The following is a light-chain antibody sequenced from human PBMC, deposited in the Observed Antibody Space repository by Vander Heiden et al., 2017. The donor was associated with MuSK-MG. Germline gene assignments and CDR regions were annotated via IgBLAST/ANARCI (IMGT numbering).Light chain of an antibody. J-gene: IGLJ2*01. CDR3: SSYAGSSNRKL. Sequence: LTQPPSASGSPGQSVTISCTGTSSDVGAYNFVSWYQQHPGKAPKLMIYEVSKRPSGVPDRFSGSKSGNMASLTVSGLQAEDEADYYCSSYAGSSNRKLFGGGTKLTVL. V-gene: IGLV2-8*01. CDR2: EVS. CDR1: SSDVGAYNF.